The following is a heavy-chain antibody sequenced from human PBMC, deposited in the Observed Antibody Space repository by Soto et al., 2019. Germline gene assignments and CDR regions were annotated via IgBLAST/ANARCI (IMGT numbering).Heavy chain of an antibody. Sequence: SVKVSCKASGGTFSSYAISWVRQAPGQGLEWMGGIIPIFGTANYAQKFQGRVTITADKSTSTAYMELSSLRSEDTAVYYCAAYSGSYQRYDYWGQGTLVTVSS. V-gene: IGHV1-69*06. CDR1: GGTFSSYA. CDR2: IIPIFGTA. CDR3: AAYSGSYQRYDY. J-gene: IGHJ4*02. D-gene: IGHD1-26*01.